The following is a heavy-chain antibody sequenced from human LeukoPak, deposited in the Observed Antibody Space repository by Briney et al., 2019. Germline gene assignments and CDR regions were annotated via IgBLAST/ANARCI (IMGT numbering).Heavy chain of an antibody. J-gene: IGHJ4*02. CDR1: GGSITSYY. Sequence: TSETLSLTCTVSGGSITSYYWSWIRQSAGKGLGWIGRIYITGSTTYNPSLKSRVTISVDTSKNQFSLKLSSVTAADTAVYYCARVGYSSSGNYYNDRGAFDYWGQGTLVTVSS. D-gene: IGHD3-10*01. CDR2: IYITGST. V-gene: IGHV4-4*07. CDR3: ARVGYSSSGNYYNDRGAFDY.